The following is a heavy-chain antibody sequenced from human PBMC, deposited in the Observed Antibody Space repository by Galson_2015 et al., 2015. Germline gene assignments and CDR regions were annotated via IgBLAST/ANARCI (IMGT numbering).Heavy chain of an antibody. J-gene: IGHJ3*02. Sequence: SVKVSCKASGYTFTSYAMHWVRQAPGQRLEWMGWINAGNGNTIYSQKFQGRVTITRDTSASTAYMELSSLRSEDTAVYYCARDRTLDCSGGSCYRAFDIWGQGTVVTVSS. CDR3: ARDRTLDCSGGSCYRAFDI. D-gene: IGHD2-15*01. CDR1: GYTFTSYA. V-gene: IGHV1-3*01. CDR2: INAGNGNT.